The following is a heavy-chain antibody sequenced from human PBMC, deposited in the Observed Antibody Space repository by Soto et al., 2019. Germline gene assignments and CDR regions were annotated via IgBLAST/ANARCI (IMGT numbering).Heavy chain of an antibody. J-gene: IGHJ4*02. CDR3: ASTGTTGTISPLEY. V-gene: IGHV1-46*01. CDR2: INPSGGST. CDR1: VYPFTGYY. Sequence: SVKVCFKSPVYPFTGYYMHLVRQAAGQGLEWMGIINPSGGSTSYAQKFQGRVTMTRDTSTSTVYMELSSLRSEDTAVYYCASTGTTGTISPLEYWGQGTLVTVSS. D-gene: IGHD1-1*01.